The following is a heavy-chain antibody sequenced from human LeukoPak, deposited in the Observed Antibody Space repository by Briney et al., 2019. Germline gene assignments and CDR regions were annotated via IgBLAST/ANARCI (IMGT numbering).Heavy chain of an antibody. D-gene: IGHD4-17*01. CDR2: IKQDGSEK. V-gene: IGHV3-7*01. CDR1: GFTFSNFW. J-gene: IGHJ3*02. Sequence: GGSLRLSCVGSGFTFSNFWMNWVRQAPGKGVEWVASIKQDGSEKFYVDSVKGRFTISRDNAKNSLHLQMNSLRVEDTAVYYCARDMIGNYGDYPTAFDIWGQGTMVTVSS. CDR3: ARDMIGNYGDYPTAFDI.